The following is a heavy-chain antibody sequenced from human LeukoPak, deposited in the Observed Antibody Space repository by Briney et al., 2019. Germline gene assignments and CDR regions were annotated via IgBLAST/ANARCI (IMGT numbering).Heavy chain of an antibody. CDR3: AREYYYDSSGYCDY. D-gene: IGHD3-22*01. CDR2: INPNSGGT. Sequence: GASVKVSCKASGYTFTGYYMHWVRQAPGQGLEWMGWINPNSGGTNYAQKFQGRVTMTRDTSISTAYMELSRLRSDDTAVYYCAREYYYDSSGYCDYWGQGTLVTVSS. J-gene: IGHJ4*02. CDR1: GYTFTGYY. V-gene: IGHV1-2*02.